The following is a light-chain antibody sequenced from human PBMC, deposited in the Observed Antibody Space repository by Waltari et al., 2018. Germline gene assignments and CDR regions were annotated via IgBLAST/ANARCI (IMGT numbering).Light chain of an antibody. Sequence: ETVMTQSPATLSMSPGERATLSCRASQSVSSNLAWYQQKPGQPPRLLIYGASTRATGIPARFSGSGSGTEFTLTISSLQSEDFAVYYCQQYNDWPPLTFGGGTKVEIK. CDR1: QSVSSN. CDR3: QQYNDWPPLT. CDR2: GAS. J-gene: IGKJ4*01. V-gene: IGKV3-15*01.